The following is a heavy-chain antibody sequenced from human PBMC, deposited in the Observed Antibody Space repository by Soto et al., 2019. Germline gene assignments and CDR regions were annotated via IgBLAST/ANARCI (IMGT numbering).Heavy chain of an antibody. D-gene: IGHD2-8*02. Sequence: QITLKESGPTLVKPTQPLTLTCTFSGFSLSTSGVGVGWIRQPPGKALEWLALIYWDDDKRYSPSLKSRLTITKDTAKNQVVLTMANMDPVDTATYFCAHMPGYLYWNYVGYWGQGTLVTVSS. CDR1: GFSLSTSGVG. J-gene: IGHJ4*02. CDR3: AHMPGYLYWNYVGY. V-gene: IGHV2-5*02. CDR2: IYWDDDK.